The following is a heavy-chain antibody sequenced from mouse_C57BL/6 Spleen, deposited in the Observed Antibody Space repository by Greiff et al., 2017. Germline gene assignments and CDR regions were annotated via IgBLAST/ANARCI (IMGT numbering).Heavy chain of an antibody. Sequence: VKLVESGGGLVQPGGSMKLSCAASGFTFRDAWLDWVRPSPEKGLEWVAEIRNKANNHATYYAESVKGRFTISRDDSNRSVYRQMNSGRAEDTGIYYCTRGLRYFDYWGQGTTLTVAA. J-gene: IGHJ2*01. CDR3: TRGLRYFDY. CDR2: IRNKANNHAT. D-gene: IGHD1-1*01. CDR1: GFTFRDAW. V-gene: IGHV6-6*01.